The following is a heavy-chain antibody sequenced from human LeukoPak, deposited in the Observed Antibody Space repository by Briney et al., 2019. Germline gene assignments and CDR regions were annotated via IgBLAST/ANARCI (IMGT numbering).Heavy chain of an antibody. Sequence: PGGSLRLSCAASGFTFSSYSMNWVRQAPGKGLEWVSSISSSSSYIYYADSVKGRFTISRDNSKNTLHLQMNSLRVEDTAVYYCAKGNYYDGSGPLGSWGQGTLVTVSS. V-gene: IGHV3-21*01. CDR1: GFTFSSYS. CDR2: ISSSSSYI. CDR3: AKGNYYDGSGPLGS. D-gene: IGHD3-22*01. J-gene: IGHJ5*02.